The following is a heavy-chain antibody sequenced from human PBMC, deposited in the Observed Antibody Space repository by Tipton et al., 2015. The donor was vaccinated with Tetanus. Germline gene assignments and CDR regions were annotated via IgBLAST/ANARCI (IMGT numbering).Heavy chain of an antibody. V-gene: IGHV4-59*08. D-gene: IGHD2-2*01. CDR2: ISYTGSS. J-gene: IGHJ3*02. Sequence: TLSLTCTVSGGSIGGYYWSWIRQPPGKGLEWIAYISYTGSSNSKPSLKSRVTTSVDTARNQFSLKLISVTAADTAVYYCARRSYCSSASCYDAFDIWGQGTMVTVSS. CDR1: GGSIGGYY. CDR3: ARRSYCSSASCYDAFDI.